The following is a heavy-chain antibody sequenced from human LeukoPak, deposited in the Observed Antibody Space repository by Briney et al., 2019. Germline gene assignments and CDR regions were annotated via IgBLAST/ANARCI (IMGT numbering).Heavy chain of an antibody. CDR3: TRSNGWPPNGWFDP. J-gene: IGHJ5*02. Sequence: SQTLSLTCAISGDSVSSNSAAWNWIRQSPSRGLEWLGRTYYRSRWYNDYAVSVESRITINADKSKNQFSLQLNSVTPEDTAVYYCTRSNGWPPNGWFDPWGQGTLVTVSS. V-gene: IGHV6-1*01. CDR1: GDSVSSNSAA. D-gene: IGHD6-19*01. CDR2: TYYRSRWYN.